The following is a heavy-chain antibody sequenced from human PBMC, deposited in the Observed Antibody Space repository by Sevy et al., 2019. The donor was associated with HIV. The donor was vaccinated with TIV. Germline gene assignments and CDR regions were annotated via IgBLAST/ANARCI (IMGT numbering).Heavy chain of an antibody. V-gene: IGHV4-61*02. CDR2: FYPSGST. CDR3: ARDCSGGSCDPSGFDL. Sequence: SETLSLTCTVSGGSINSGSYYWSWIRQPAGKGLEFIGRFYPSGSTNYNPSLKRRISMSVDTSKNHFSLNLRSVTAADTAVYYCARDCSGGSCDPSGFDLWGQGTQVTVSS. D-gene: IGHD2-15*01. J-gene: IGHJ4*02. CDR1: GGSINSGSYY.